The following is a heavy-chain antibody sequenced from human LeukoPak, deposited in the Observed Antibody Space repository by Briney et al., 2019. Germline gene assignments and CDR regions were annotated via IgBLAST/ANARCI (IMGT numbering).Heavy chain of an antibody. J-gene: IGHJ3*02. CDR3: ARGAGGYDWNDAFDI. D-gene: IGHD5-12*01. CDR2: ITSSSSFI. Sequence: GGSLRLSCAASRFSFSSYSMNWVRQAPGRGLEWVSSITSSSSFIYYADSVKGRFTISRDNARNSLYLQMNSLRAEDTAVYYCARGAGGYDWNDAFDIWGQGTMVTVSS. CDR1: RFSFSSYS. V-gene: IGHV3-21*01.